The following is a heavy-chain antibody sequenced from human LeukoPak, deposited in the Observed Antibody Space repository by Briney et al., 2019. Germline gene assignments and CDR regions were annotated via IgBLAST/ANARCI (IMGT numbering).Heavy chain of an antibody. V-gene: IGHV1-18*04. CDR3: ARARYDILTGYYDY. CDR2: ISAYNGNT. CDR1: GHTFTSYG. J-gene: IGHJ4*02. D-gene: IGHD3-9*01. Sequence: GASVKVACKASGHTFTSYGIMWVRQAPGQGLECRGWISAYNGNTNYAQKLQGRVTMTTDTSTSTAYMELRSLRSDDTAVYYCARARYDILTGYYDYWGQGTLVTVSS.